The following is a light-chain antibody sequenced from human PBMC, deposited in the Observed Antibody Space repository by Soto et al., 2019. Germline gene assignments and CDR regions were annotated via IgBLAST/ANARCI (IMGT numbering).Light chain of an antibody. J-gene: IGKJ2*01. CDR3: EEGYSIPPL. Sequence: DIQMTQSPSSLSASVGDRVTITCRASQNSSSYLNWYQQKPGQAPKLLIFAASSLQSGVPSRFSGSGAGTDCTLTISNLQPEDFATYYCEEGYSIPPLFCQGTKVQIK. V-gene: IGKV1-39*01. CDR2: AAS. CDR1: QNSSSY.